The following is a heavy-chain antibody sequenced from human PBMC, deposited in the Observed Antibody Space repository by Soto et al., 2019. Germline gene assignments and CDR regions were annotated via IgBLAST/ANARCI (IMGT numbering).Heavy chain of an antibody. V-gene: IGHV3-23*01. Sequence: EVQLLESGGGLVQPGGSLRLSCAASGFTFSSYAMSWVRQAPGKGLEWVSAISGSGGSTYYADSVKGRFTIPRDNSKNTLYLQMNRLRADETAVYYCAKRRESAGARDYWGQGTLVTVSS. CDR1: GFTFSSYA. CDR3: AKRRESAGARDY. CDR2: ISGSGGST. J-gene: IGHJ4*02. D-gene: IGHD1-26*01.